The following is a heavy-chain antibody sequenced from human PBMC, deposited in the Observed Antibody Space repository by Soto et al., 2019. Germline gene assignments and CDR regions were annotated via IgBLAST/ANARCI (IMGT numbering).Heavy chain of an antibody. Sequence: GGSLRLSCAASGFTFSSYAMSWVRQAPGKGLEWVSAISGSGGSTYYADSVKGRFTISRDNSKNTLYLQMNSLRAEDTAVYYCALLAGSGWVRNSLDAFDIWGQGTMVTVSS. J-gene: IGHJ3*02. CDR2: ISGSGGST. CDR1: GFTFSSYA. V-gene: IGHV3-23*01. CDR3: ALLAGSGWVRNSLDAFDI. D-gene: IGHD6-19*01.